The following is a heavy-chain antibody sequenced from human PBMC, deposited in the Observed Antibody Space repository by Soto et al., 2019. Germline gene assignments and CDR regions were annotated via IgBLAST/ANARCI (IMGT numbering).Heavy chain of an antibody. J-gene: IGHJ4*02. CDR3: AREAIIVIAAPEYYXDY. V-gene: IGHV3-66*01. CDR1: GFDVSNTD. CDR2: IYSGGYT. D-gene: IGHD3-22*01. Sequence: SLRLSCAASGFDVSNTDMSWVRQAPGKGLEWVSVIYSGGYTNYADSVKGRFIVSRDSPKNTLYLQMDSLRAEDTAVYYCAREAIIVIAAPEYYXDYWGQGTLVTVSS.